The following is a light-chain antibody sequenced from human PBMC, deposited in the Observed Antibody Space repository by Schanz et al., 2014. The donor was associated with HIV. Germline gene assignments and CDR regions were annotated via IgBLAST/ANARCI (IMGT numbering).Light chain of an antibody. CDR1: NSNIGNNY. CDR2: DNH. Sequence: QSVLTQPPSVSAAPGQRVTISCSGSNSNIGNNYVSWYQQLPGTAPKLLIFDNHKRPSGIPDRFSGSKSGTSATLGITGLQTGDEADYYCGTWDSSLSAGYVIFGGGTKLTVL. CDR3: GTWDSSLSAGYVI. J-gene: IGLJ2*01. V-gene: IGLV1-51*01.